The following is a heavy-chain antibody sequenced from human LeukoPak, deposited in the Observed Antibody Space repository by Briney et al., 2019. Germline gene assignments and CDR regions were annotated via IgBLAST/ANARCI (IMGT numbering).Heavy chain of an antibody. CDR3: ATVSYRFNWVDT. D-gene: IGHD1-26*01. CDR2: IDPGDGET. CDR1: GYTLTDLS. Sequence: GASVKVSCKVSGYTLTDLSMHWVRQAPGKGLDWMGGIDPGDGETIDAQKCQGGVTMPEDTSTDTAYMELSSLRSEDTAVYYCATVSYRFNWVDTWGEGTLVTVSS. J-gene: IGHJ5*02. V-gene: IGHV1-24*01.